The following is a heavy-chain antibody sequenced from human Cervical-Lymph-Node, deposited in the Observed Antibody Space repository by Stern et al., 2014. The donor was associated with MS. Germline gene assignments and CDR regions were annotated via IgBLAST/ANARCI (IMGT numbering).Heavy chain of an antibody. CDR3: ARSNGLRGYYYGMDV. CDR1: GFSFDDYA. J-gene: IGHJ6*02. V-gene: IGHV3-9*01. Sequence: EVQLVESGGGLVQPGRSLRLSCAASGFSFDDYAMHWARQAPGKGLEWVSGINWNSDSIDYADSVKGRFTISRDNAKNSLYLQMNSLRAEDTALYYCARSNGLRGYYYGMDVWGQGTTVTVSS. CDR2: INWNSDSI. D-gene: IGHD2-8*01.